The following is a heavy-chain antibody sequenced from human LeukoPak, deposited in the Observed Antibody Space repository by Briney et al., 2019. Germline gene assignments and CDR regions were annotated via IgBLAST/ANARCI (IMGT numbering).Heavy chain of an antibody. J-gene: IGHJ5*02. CDR2: INPNSGGT. D-gene: IGHD6-13*01. CDR1: GYTFTGYY. V-gene: IGHV1-2*06. Sequence: ASVKVSCKASGYTFTGYYMHWVRQAPGQGLEWMGRINPNSGGTNYAQKFQGRVTMTTDTSTSTAYMELRSLRSDDTAVYYCARERDSSSWFEVSFDPWGQGTLVTVSS. CDR3: ARERDSSSWFEVSFDP.